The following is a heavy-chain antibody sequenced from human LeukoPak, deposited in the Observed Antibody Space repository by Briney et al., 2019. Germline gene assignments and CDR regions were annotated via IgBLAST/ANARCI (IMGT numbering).Heavy chain of an antibody. J-gene: IGHJ5*02. CDR1: GYSFTSYW. Sequence: GESLKISCKGSGYSFTSYWIGWVRQMPGKGLEWMGVIFPGDSDIRYSPSFQGQVTISADKSISTAYLQWSSLKAPDTAMYYCARRGCGSSKCYNWFDPWGQGTLVTVSS. CDR2: IFPGDSDI. V-gene: IGHV5-51*01. CDR3: ARRGCGSSKCYNWFDP. D-gene: IGHD2-2*01.